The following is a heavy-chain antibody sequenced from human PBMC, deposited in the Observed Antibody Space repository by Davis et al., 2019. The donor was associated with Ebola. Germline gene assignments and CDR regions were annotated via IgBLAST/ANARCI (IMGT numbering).Heavy chain of an antibody. CDR2: IHPSGNT. V-gene: IGHV4-4*02. Sequence: SETLSLTCAVSGDSISSTNWWICVRQFPGKGLEWIAEIHPSGNTKYNPSLKSRLTMSVDTSKNHFSLHLSSVTAADTAVYYCASVLEAGIDSWGQGTLVTVSS. CDR1: GDSISSTNW. CDR3: ASVLEAGIDS. J-gene: IGHJ4*02. D-gene: IGHD1-1*01.